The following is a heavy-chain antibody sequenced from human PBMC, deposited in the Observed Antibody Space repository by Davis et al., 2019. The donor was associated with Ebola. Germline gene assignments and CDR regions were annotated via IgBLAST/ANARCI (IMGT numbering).Heavy chain of an antibody. J-gene: IGHJ3*01. CDR2: INTDGTST. CDR3: ARGGLYDSSGYSHAAFDV. V-gene: IGHV3-74*01. D-gene: IGHD3-22*01. Sequence: PGGSLRLSCAASGFTFSSHWMHWVRQAPGKGLVWVSRINTDGTSTTYADSVKGRFTIFRDNAKNTLYLQMNSLTAEDTAVYYCARGGLYDSSGYSHAAFDVWGRGTMVTVSS. CDR1: GFTFSSHW.